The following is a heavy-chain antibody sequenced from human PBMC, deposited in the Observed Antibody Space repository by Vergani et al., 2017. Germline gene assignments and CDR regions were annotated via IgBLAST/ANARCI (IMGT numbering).Heavy chain of an antibody. CDR1: GFTFSDYY. CDR2: ISSSSSYT. Sequence: QVQLVESGGGVVQPGRSLRLSCAASGFTFSDYYMSWIRQAPGKGLEWVSYISSSSSYTNYADSVKGRFTISRDNAKNSLYLQMNSLRAEDTAVYYCARDLIRIVRATVYYYYGMDVWGQGP. CDR3: ARDLIRIVRATVYYYYGMDV. D-gene: IGHD1-26*01. V-gene: IGHV3-11*05. J-gene: IGHJ6*02.